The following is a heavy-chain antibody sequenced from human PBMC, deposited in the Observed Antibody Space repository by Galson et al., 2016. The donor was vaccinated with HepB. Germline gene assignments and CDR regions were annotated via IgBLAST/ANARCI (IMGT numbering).Heavy chain of an antibody. V-gene: IGHV3-9*01. CDR1: GFIFDDYA. CDR3: VKGAGSYPYYYHGMDV. J-gene: IGHJ6*02. CDR2: ISWNSGSI. D-gene: IGHD1-26*01. Sequence: SLRLSCAASGFIFDDYAMHWVRQAPGKGLEWVSGISWNSGSIGYADSVKGRFTISRDNAKKSLYLQMNSLRAEDTALYYCVKGAGSYPYYYHGMDVWGQGTTVTVSS.